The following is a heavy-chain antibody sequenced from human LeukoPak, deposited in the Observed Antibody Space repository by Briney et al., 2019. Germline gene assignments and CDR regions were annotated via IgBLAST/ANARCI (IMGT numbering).Heavy chain of an antibody. CDR2: TYYTGST. CDR3: ARGGSHAQAIDY. Sequence: SETLSLTCSVSGGSISSRSYYWGWVRQPPGKGLEWIGSTYYTGSTYYNPSLRSRVSISGDTSKNQVSLKVNSVTAADTAVYYCARGGSHAQAIDYWGQGTLVTVSS. J-gene: IGHJ4*02. D-gene: IGHD1-26*01. V-gene: IGHV4-39*01. CDR1: GGSISSRSYY.